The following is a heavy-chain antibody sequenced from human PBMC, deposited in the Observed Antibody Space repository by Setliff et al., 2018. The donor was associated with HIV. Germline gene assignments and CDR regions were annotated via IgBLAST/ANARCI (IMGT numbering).Heavy chain of an antibody. Sequence: ASVKVSCAASGFTFDDYSMHWVRQPPGKGLEWVSLISWDGGSTYYADSVKGRFTISRDDSKNSLYLQMNSLRPEDTAFYYCAKDTFSKVVATSLGYWGQGTLVTVSS. J-gene: IGHJ4*02. CDR2: ISWDGGST. CDR3: AKDTFSKVVATSLGY. CDR1: GFTFDDYS. V-gene: IGHV3-43*01. D-gene: IGHD5-12*01.